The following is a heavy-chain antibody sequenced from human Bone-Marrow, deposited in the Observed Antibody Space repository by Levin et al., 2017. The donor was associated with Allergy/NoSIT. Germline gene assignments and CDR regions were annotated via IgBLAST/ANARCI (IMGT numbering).Heavy chain of an antibody. Sequence: GESLKISCAASGFTFSSYAMSWVRQAPGKGLEWVSAISGSGGSTYYADSVKGRFTISRDNSKNTLYLQMNSLRAEDTAVYYCAKDQRSGSYYYYYGMDVWGQGTTVTVSS. J-gene: IGHJ6*02. D-gene: IGHD1-26*01. CDR1: GFTFSSYA. CDR3: AKDQRSGSYYYYYGMDV. V-gene: IGHV3-23*01. CDR2: ISGSGGST.